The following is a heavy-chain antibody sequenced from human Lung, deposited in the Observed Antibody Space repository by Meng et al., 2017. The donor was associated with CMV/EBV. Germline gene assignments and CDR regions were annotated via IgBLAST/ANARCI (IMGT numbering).Heavy chain of an antibody. CDR3: ARDGGYCSSTSCYEGGWFDP. Sequence: SGFTFSSYAMHWVRQAPGKGLEWVAVISYDGSNKYYADSVKGRFTISRDNSKNTLYLQMNSLRAEDTAVYYCARDGGYCSSTSCYEGGWFDPXGQGXLVTVSS. V-gene: IGHV3-30-3*01. CDR2: ISYDGSNK. J-gene: IGHJ5*02. CDR1: GFTFSSYA. D-gene: IGHD2-2*01.